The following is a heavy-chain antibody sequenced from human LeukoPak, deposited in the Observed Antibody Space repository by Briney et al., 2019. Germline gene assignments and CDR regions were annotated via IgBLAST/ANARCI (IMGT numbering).Heavy chain of an antibody. J-gene: IGHJ5*02. CDR2: ISSSGSTI. CDR1: GFTFSDYY. V-gene: IGHV3-11*01. CDR3: AKGLRAAVWNWFDP. Sequence: TGGSQRLSCAASGFTFSDYYMSWIRQAPGKGLEWVSYISSSGSTIYYADSVKGRFTISRDNSKNTLYLQMNSLRAEDTAVYYCAKGLRAAVWNWFDPWGQGTLVTVSS. D-gene: IGHD6-13*01.